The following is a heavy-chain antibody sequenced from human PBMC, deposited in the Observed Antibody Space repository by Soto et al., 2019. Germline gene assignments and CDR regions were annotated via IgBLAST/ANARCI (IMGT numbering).Heavy chain of an antibody. D-gene: IGHD1-20*01. J-gene: IGHJ6*02. CDR3: ARVQVPYTWDPRAYYFYTVDV. V-gene: IGHV4-61*01. CDR1: GGSISSAPFR. CDR2: VYYSGDT. Sequence: SETLSLTCTVSGGSISSAPFRWSWIRQPPGKGLEWIGYVYYSGDTNYNPSLKRQVTISVDTSRNQFSLKLSSVPAVDTAVYYCARVQVPYTWDPRAYYFYTVDVSAKGPRSPS.